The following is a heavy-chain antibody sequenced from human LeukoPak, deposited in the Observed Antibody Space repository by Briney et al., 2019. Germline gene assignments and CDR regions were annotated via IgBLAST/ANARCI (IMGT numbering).Heavy chain of an antibody. V-gene: IGHV3-23*01. Sequence: PSETLSLTCTVSGGSISSSSYYWGWIRQAPGKGLEWVSAISGSGGSTYYADSVKGRFTISRDNSKNTLYLQMNSLRAEDTAVYYCAKDVNSKEAALFDYWGQGTLVTVSS. J-gene: IGHJ4*02. CDR2: ISGSGGST. CDR3: AKDVNSKEAALFDY. CDR1: GGSISSSSYY. D-gene: IGHD2/OR15-2a*01.